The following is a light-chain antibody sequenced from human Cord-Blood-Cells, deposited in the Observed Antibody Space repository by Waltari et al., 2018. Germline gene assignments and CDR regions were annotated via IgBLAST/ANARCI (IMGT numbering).Light chain of an antibody. V-gene: IGKV1-39*01. J-gene: IGKJ1*01. CDR1: QSISSY. CDR3: QQSYSTPWT. CDR2: AAS. Sequence: DIQKNQSPSSLSASVGDRVTITCRASQSISSYLNWYQQKPGKAPKLLIYAASSLQSGVPSRFSGSGSGTDFTLTISSLQPEDFATYYCQQSYSTPWTFGQGTKVEIK.